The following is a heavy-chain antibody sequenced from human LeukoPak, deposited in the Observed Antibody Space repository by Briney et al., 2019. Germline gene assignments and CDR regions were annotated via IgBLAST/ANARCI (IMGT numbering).Heavy chain of an antibody. CDR2: TSGSGTGT. D-gene: IGHD2-15*01. CDR3: AKGHRLCSSGNCNSQVDY. J-gene: IGHJ4*01. Sequence: GGSLRLSCAASGFTFSNYPMSWVRQAPGKGLVCLSTTSGSGTGTYYADSVKGRFTISRDNSKNALYLQMNSLRAEDTAAYYCAKGHRLCSSGNCNSQVDYWGHGTLVIVPS. CDR1: GFTFSNYP. V-gene: IGHV3-23*01.